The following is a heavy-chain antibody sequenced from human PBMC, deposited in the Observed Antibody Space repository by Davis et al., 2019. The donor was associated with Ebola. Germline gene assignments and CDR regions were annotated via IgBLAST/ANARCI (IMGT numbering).Heavy chain of an antibody. CDR3: ARTYYYDSSGYYLYYYYGMDV. Sequence: PSETLSLACTVSGGSISGYYWSWIRQPPGKGLEWIGYIYYSGTTSYNPSLKSRLTISIDTSKNQFSLKLGSVTAADPAVYYCARTYYYDSSGYYLYYYYGMDVWGQGTTVTVSS. CDR2: IYYSGTT. J-gene: IGHJ6*02. D-gene: IGHD3-22*01. V-gene: IGHV4-59*01. CDR1: GGSISGYY.